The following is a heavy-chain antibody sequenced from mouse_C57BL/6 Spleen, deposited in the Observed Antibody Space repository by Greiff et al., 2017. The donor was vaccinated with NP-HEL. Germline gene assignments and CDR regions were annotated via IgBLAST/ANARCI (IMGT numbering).Heavy chain of an antibody. CDR1: GYTFTSYG. CDR3: AKNYYGSSGGYFDY. CDR2: IYPRSGNT. J-gene: IGHJ2*01. V-gene: IGHV1-81*01. D-gene: IGHD1-1*01. Sequence: QVQLKQSGAELARPGASVKLSCKASGYTFTSYGISWVKQRTGQGLEWIGEIYPRSGNTYYNEKFKGKATLTADKSSSTAYMELRSLTSEDSAVYFGAKNYYGSSGGYFDYWGQGTTLTVSS.